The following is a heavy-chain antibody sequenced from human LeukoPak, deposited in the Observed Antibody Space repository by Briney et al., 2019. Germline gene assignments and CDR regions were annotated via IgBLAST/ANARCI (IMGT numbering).Heavy chain of an antibody. V-gene: IGHV3-21*01. Sequence: GGSLRLSCAASGFTFSAYGMSWVRQSPGQGLEWVSSISNSGSYIYYADSLKGRLTISRDNAKNSLYLQMNSLRAEDTAVYYCARGIAAAAAHFDYWGQGTLVTVSS. CDR2: ISNSGSYI. D-gene: IGHD6-13*01. J-gene: IGHJ4*02. CDR3: ARGIAAAAAHFDY. CDR1: GFTFSAYG.